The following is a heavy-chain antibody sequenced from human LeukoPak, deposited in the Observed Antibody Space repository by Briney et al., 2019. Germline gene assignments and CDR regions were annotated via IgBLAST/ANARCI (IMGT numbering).Heavy chain of an antibody. V-gene: IGHV3-48*01. CDR1: GFTFSSYS. CDR2: ISSSSGTI. CDR3: ARDRSSGWYGGYYYYYYMDV. Sequence: GGSLRLSCAASGFTFSSYSMNWVRQAPGKGLEWVSYISSSSGTIYYADSVKGRFTISRDNAKNSLYLQMNSLRAEDTALYYCARDRSSGWYGGYYYYYYMDVWGKGTTVTVSS. D-gene: IGHD6-19*01. J-gene: IGHJ6*03.